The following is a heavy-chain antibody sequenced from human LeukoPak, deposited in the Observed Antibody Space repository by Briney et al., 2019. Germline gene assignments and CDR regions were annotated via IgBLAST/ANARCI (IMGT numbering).Heavy chain of an antibody. CDR3: ARVLGYSSSSVGWFDP. V-gene: IGHV1-69*13. J-gene: IGHJ5*02. CDR2: ITPIFGTA. Sequence: ASVKVSCKASGGTFSSYAISWVRQAPGQGLEWMGGITPIFGTANYAQKFQGRVTVTADESTSTAYMELSSLRSEDTAVYYCARVLGYSSSSVGWFDPWGQGTLVTVSS. D-gene: IGHD6-13*01. CDR1: GGTFSSYA.